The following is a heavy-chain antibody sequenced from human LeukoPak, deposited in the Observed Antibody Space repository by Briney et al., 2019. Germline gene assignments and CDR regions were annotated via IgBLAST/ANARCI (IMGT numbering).Heavy chain of an antibody. CDR3: ARHYSSGWFDY. D-gene: IGHD6-19*01. CDR2: IWYDGSKM. J-gene: IGHJ4*02. V-gene: IGHV3-33*01. CDR1: GYTFSSHG. Sequence: GGSLRLSCAVSGYTFSSHGMEWLRQAPGKGLEWVAVIWYDGSKMYYADSVKGRFTISRDNSKNILYLEMNSLRAEDTAVYYCARHYSSGWFDYWGQGTLVTVSS.